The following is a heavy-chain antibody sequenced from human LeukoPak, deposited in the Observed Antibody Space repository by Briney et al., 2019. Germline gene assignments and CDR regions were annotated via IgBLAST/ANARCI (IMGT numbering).Heavy chain of an antibody. CDR3: ARGGRYAYFLDY. J-gene: IGHJ4*02. Sequence: GGSLRLSCVASGFPFNKFAMTWVRQVPGKGLEWVAIIGYGGVSIYYADSVKGRFTISRDNAKNTVYVHMNSLRDEDTAVYYCARGGRYAYFLDYWGQGTLVTVSS. CDR1: GFPFNKFA. CDR2: IGYGGVSI. V-gene: IGHV3-23*01. D-gene: IGHD3-16*01.